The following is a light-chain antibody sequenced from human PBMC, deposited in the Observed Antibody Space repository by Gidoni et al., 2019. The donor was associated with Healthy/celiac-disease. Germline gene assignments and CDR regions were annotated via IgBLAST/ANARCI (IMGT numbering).Light chain of an antibody. CDR3: QQRSNWPPET. CDR1: QSVSSY. V-gene: IGKV3-11*01. J-gene: IGKJ1*01. CDR2: DAS. Sequence: EIVLSQSPATLSLSPGERATLSCRASQSVSSYLAWYQQQPGQPPRRLIYDASNRATCIPARFSGIGSGTDFTLTIGSLEPEDFAVYYCQQRSNWPPETYGQGTKVEIK.